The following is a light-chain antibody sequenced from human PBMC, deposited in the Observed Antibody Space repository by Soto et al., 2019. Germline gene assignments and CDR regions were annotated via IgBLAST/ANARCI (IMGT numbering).Light chain of an antibody. CDR3: QQRSNWPPIT. CDR2: DAS. Sequence: EFVLAQTTATLSLSPRERATLSCRASQSVSSYLAWYQQKPGQAPRLLIYDASNRATGIPARFSGSGSGTDFTLTISSLEPEDFAVYYCQQRSNWPPITFGQGTRLEIK. J-gene: IGKJ5*01. CDR1: QSVSSY. V-gene: IGKV3-11*01.